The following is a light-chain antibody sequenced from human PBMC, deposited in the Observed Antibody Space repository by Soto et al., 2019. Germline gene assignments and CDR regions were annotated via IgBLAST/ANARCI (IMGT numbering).Light chain of an antibody. J-gene: IGKJ2*01. V-gene: IGKV3-20*01. CDR2: GSS. CDR3: QQYIRSPYT. CDR1: HNFSASY. Sequence: EIVLTQSPATLSLSPGEGAALSCRASHNFSASYLAWYQQRPGQAPRLLMHGSSNRAVGIPDRFSGSGSGKEFTLTISRLEPEDFAVYYCQQYIRSPYTFGHWTRLEIK.